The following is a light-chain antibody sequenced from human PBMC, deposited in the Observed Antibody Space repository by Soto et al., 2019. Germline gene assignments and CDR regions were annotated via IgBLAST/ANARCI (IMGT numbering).Light chain of an antibody. CDR1: SSDVGGYNY. CDR3: SSYTTSGSLV. J-gene: IGLJ2*01. Sequence: QSVLTQPASVSGSPGQSITISCTGTSSDVGGYNYVSWYQQHPGKAPKLMIYDVSNRPSGVSNRFSGSKSGNTASLTIFGLQAEYEADYYCSSYTTSGSLVFGGGTKLTVL. V-gene: IGLV2-14*01. CDR2: DVS.